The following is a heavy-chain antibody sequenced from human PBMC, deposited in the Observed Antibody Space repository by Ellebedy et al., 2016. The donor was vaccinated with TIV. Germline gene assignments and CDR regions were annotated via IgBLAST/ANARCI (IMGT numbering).Heavy chain of an antibody. CDR2: ARNRANSYTT. CDR1: GFTFSDHY. D-gene: IGHD2-2*01. V-gene: IGHV3-72*01. CDR3: ARVKGGGTYQLAN. Sequence: PGGSLRLSCAASGFTFSDHYMDWARQAPGKGLEWVGRARNRANSYTTEYAASVRGRFTISRDASKNSLYLQMNSLKTEETAIYYCARVKGGGTYQLANWGQGTLVTVSS. J-gene: IGHJ4*02.